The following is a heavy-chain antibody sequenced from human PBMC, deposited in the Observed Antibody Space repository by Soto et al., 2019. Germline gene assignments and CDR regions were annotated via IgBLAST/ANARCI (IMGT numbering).Heavy chain of an antibody. CDR3: ARDPTYYYDSSGYYSRGYFDY. CDR1: GFTFSSYA. D-gene: IGHD3-22*01. V-gene: IGHV3-30-3*01. J-gene: IGHJ4*02. CDR2: ISYDGSNK. Sequence: GGSLRLSCAASGFTFSSYAMHWVRQAPGKGLEWVAVISYDGSNKYYADSVKGRFTISRDNSKNTLYLQMNSLRAEDTAVYYCARDPTYYYDSSGYYSRGYFDYWGQGALVTVSS.